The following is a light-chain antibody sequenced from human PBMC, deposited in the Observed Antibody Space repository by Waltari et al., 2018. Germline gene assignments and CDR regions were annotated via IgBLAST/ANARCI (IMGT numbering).Light chain of an antibody. CDR1: HNIDSY. Sequence: DIQMTQSPSSLSASVGDRVTITCRASHNIDSYLNWYQQKPGRDPNLLIYVASSLQSGVPSRFSGSGSGTDFALTISSLQPEDFATYYCQQSYSTPFTFGPGTKVDI. J-gene: IGKJ3*01. CDR2: VAS. V-gene: IGKV1-39*01. CDR3: QQSYSTPFT.